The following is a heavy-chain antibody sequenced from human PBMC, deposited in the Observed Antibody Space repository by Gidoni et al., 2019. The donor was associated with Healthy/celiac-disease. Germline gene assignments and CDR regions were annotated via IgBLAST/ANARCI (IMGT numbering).Heavy chain of an antibody. CDR3: ARSRVGQLWLLPTSGDY. Sequence: EVQLVQSGAEVKKPGESLRISCKGSGYSFTSYWISWVRQMPGKGLEWMGRIDPSDSYTNYSPSFQGHVTISADKFISTAYLQWSSLKASDTAMYYCARSRVGQLWLLPTSGDYWGQGTLVTVSS. CDR1: GYSFTSYW. J-gene: IGHJ4*02. V-gene: IGHV5-10-1*03. D-gene: IGHD5-18*01. CDR2: IDPSDSYT.